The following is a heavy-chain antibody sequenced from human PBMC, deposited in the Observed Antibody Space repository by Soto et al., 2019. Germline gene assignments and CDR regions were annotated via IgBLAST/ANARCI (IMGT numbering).Heavy chain of an antibody. CDR1: GFTFSSFG. V-gene: IGHV3-30*18. J-gene: IGHJ4*02. CDR3: AKDSGRGSADYYFDY. CDR2: LASDGRDK. Sequence: SLRLSCAASGFTFSSFGMHWVRQAPGKGLEWVAVLASDGRDKYYADSVKGRFTISRDNSKNTLYLQMNSLRADDTAVYSCAKDSGRGSADYYFDYWGQGTLVTVS. D-gene: IGHD3-10*01.